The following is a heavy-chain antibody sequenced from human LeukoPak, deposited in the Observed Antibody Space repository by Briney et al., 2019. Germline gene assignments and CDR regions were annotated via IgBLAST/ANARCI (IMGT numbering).Heavy chain of an antibody. D-gene: IGHD6-13*01. J-gene: IGHJ2*01. V-gene: IGHV4-39*01. Sequence: SETLSLTCTVSGGSISSSSYYWGWIRQPPGKGLEWIGSIYYSGSTYYNPSLKSRVTISVDTSKNQFSLKLSSVAAADTAVYYCARRFGYSSSWYDWYFDLWGRGTLVTVSS. CDR1: GGSISSSSYY. CDR3: ARRFGYSSSWYDWYFDL. CDR2: IYYSGST.